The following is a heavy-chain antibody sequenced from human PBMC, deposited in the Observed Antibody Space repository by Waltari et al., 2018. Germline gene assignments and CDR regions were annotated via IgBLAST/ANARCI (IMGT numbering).Heavy chain of an antibody. V-gene: IGHV1-69*12. CDR3: ARRNLGYAFDI. CDR2: IIPIYGTP. D-gene: IGHD1-26*01. CDR1: GGAFGTYA. Sequence: QVQLVQSGAEVKKPGSSVKVSCKASGGAFGTYAITWVRQAPGHGREWVGGIIPIYGTPHFAQKFQGRVTFTADESTTTAYMELTSLKSEDTAIYYCARRNLGYAFDIWGQGTLVTVSS. J-gene: IGHJ3*02.